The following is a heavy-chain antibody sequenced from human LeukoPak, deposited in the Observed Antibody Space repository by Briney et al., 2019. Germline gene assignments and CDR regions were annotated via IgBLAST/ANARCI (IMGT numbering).Heavy chain of an antibody. V-gene: IGHV1-2*02. CDR1: GYPFTGYY. CDR3: ARASGSYYGLEY. J-gene: IGHJ4*02. CDR2: INPNSGVT. D-gene: IGHD1-26*01. Sequence: GASVKVSCKTSGYPFTGYYMHWVRQAPGQGLEWMGWINPNSGVTNYAQKFQGRITMTRDTSISTASMYLNRLRFDDTAVYYCARASGSYYGLEYWGQGTLVTVSS.